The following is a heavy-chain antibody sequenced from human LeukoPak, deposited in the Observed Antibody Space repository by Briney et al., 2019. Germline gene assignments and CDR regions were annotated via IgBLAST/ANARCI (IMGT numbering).Heavy chain of an antibody. V-gene: IGHV4-34*01. D-gene: IGHD1-1*01. J-gene: IGHJ4*02. Sequence: SETLSLTCAVYGGSFSGYYWSWIRQPPGKGLEWIGEINHSGSTNYNPSLKSRVTISVDTSKNQFSLKLSSVTAADTAVYYCARDYNDGVNYIDYWGQGTLVTVSS. CDR2: INHSGST. CDR3: ARDYNDGVNYIDY. CDR1: GGSFSGYY.